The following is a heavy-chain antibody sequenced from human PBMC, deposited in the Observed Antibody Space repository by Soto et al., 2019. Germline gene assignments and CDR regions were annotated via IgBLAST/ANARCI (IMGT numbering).Heavy chain of an antibody. CDR2: IKSKTDGGTT. D-gene: IGHD2-2*01. J-gene: IGHJ3*02. V-gene: IGHV3-15*01. CDR1: GFTFSNAW. CDR3: TTGQGYCSSTSCKMSLSHLGGKYAFDI. Sequence: PGGSLRLSCAASGFTFSNAWMSWVRQAPGKGLEWVGRIKSKTDGGTTDYAAPVKGRFTISRDDSKNTLYLQMDSLKTEDTAVYYCTTGQGYCSSTSCKMSLSHLGGKYAFDIWGQGTMVTVSS.